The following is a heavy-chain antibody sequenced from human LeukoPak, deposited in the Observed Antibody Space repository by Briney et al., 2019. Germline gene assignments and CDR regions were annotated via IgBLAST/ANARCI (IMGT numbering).Heavy chain of an antibody. CDR3: SRGPDDFRYLPDAFDI. J-gene: IGHJ3*02. V-gene: IGHV4-31*03. CDR1: GGSISSGGYY. CDR2: IYYSGST. Sequence: PSQTLSLTCTVSGGSISSGGYYWSWIRQHPGKGLEWIGYIYYSGSTYYNPSLKSRVTISVDTSKNQFSLKLSSVTAADTAVYYLSRGPDDFRYLPDAFDIWGQGTMVTVSS. D-gene: IGHD1-14*01.